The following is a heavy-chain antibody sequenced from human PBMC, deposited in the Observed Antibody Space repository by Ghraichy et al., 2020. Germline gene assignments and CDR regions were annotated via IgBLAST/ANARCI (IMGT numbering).Heavy chain of an antibody. CDR3: AGGGPLEAYGSSFDD. J-gene: IGHJ4*02. CDR2: ISAKNGHT. V-gene: IGHV1-18*01. CDR1: DDSFSRYG. Sequence: ASVKVSCKSSDDSFSRYGFAWVRQAPGQGLEWMGWISAKNGHTKYAQKFQGRVTMTTDTSTRTVYMEMKSLRSDGTAVYFCAGGGPLEAYGSSFDDWGQGTLVIVSS. D-gene: IGHD3-10*01.